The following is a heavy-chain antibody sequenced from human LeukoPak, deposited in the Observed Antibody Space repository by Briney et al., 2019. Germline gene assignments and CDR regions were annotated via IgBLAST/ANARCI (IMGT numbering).Heavy chain of an antibody. Sequence: PSETLSLTCAVYGGSFSGYYWSWIRQPPGKGLEWIGEINHSGSTNYNPSLKSRVTISVDTSKNQFSLKLSSVTAADTAVYYCARVSHYDSSGGLDYWGQGTLVTVSS. D-gene: IGHD3-22*01. CDR2: INHSGST. CDR3: ARVSHYDSSGGLDY. CDR1: GGSFSGYY. V-gene: IGHV4-34*01. J-gene: IGHJ4*02.